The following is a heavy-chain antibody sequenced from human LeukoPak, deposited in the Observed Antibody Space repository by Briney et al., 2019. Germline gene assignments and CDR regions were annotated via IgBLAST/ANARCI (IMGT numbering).Heavy chain of an antibody. V-gene: IGHV4-61*02. J-gene: IGHJ3*02. CDR3: ARDDRGATRGGAFDI. Sequence: SQTLSLTCTVSSGSLSSDNNYWNWIRQPAGKGLEWIGRIYTSGRTSYNPSLKSRVTISVDTSKNQFSLKLSSVTAADTAVYYCARDDRGATRGGAFDIWGQGTMVTVSS. CDR2: IYTSGRT. D-gene: IGHD1-26*01. CDR1: SGSLSSDNNY.